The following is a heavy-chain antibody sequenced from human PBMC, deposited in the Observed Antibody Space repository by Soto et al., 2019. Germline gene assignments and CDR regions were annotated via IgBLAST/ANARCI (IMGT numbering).Heavy chain of an antibody. CDR1: GFTFRTYS. CDR3: AREADFGGYEAGAFDI. V-gene: IGHV3-21*01. J-gene: IGHJ3*02. CDR2: ISSRGSYI. Sequence: EVQLVASGGGLVKPGGSLRLSCAASGFTFRTYSMNWVRQAPGEGLEWVSSISSRGSYIFYTDSVKGRFTISRDNAKNSLFLQMNNLRAEDTAVYYCAREADFGGYEAGAFDIWGQGTMVTVSS. D-gene: IGHD5-12*01.